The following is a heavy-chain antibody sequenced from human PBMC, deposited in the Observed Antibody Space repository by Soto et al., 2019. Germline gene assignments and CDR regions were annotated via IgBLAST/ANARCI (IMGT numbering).Heavy chain of an antibody. J-gene: IGHJ6*03. CDR1: GYTFTNYD. Sequence: QVQLVQSGAEVKKPGASVKVSCKASGYTFTNYDINWVRQATGQGLEWMGWMNHNSGDTGYAQNFQGRVTMTRNTSISTAYMELSSLRSEDTAVYYCATVSAWQFYFFMDVWGKGTTVTVSS. CDR3: ATVSAWQFYFFMDV. D-gene: IGHD6-19*01. CDR2: MNHNSGDT. V-gene: IGHV1-8*01.